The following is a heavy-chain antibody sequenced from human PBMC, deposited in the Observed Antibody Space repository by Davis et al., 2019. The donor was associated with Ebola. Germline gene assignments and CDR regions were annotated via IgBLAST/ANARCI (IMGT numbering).Heavy chain of an antibody. CDR1: GFTFSSYA. CDR3: ARGGETVTGTASHGMDV. CDR2: ISGSGGST. J-gene: IGHJ6*02. V-gene: IGHV3-23*01. D-gene: IGHD1-14*01. Sequence: PGGSLRLSCAASGFTFSSYAMSWVRQAPGKGLEWVSAISGSGGSTYYADSVKGRFTISRDNSKNTLYLQMDSLTAEDKAVYYCARGGETVTGTASHGMDVWGQGTTVTVSS.